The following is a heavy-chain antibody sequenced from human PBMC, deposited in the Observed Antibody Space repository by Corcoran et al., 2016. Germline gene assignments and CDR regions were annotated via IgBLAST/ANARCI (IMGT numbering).Heavy chain of an antibody. Sequence: QMQLVQSGPEVKKPGTSVKVSCKASGFTFTDSAVQWVRQARGQRLEWIGWIVVGSGNTNYAQKFQERVTITRDMSTSTVYMELSSLTSEDTAVYYCASDGGVVPVAIPIYYGMDAWGQGTTVTVSS. CDR1: GFTFTDSA. D-gene: IGHD2-2*02. J-gene: IGHJ6*02. CDR2: IVVGSGNT. CDR3: ASDGGVVPVAIPIYYGMDA. V-gene: IGHV1-58*01.